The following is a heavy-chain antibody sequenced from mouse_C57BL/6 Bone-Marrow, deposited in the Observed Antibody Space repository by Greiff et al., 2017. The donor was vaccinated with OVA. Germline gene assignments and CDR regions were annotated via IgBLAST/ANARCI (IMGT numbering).Heavy chain of an antibody. Sequence: VKLQESGAELVRPGASVKLSCKASGYTFTDYYINWVKQRPGQGLEWIARIYPGSGNTYYNEKFKGKATLTAEKSSSTAYMQLSSLTSEDSAVYFCASGDCWFAYWGQGTLVTVSA. J-gene: IGHJ3*01. CDR2: IYPGSGNT. CDR3: ASGDCWFAY. CDR1: GYTFTDYY. V-gene: IGHV1-76*01.